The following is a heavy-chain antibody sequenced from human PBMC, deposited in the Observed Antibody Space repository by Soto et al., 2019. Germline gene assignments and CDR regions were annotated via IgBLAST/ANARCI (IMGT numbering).Heavy chain of an antibody. CDR1: GISFINHY. CDR3: TVWQISVPMIVVVPNTLFDL. D-gene: IGHD3-22*01. V-gene: IGHV1-46*03. Sequence: ASVKVSCKASGISFINHYVHWVRQAPGQGPEWMGVINPAGSVTVYAQKFQERVTITRDMSTRTAHLELSSLRSDETAVYHCTVWQISVPMIVVVPNTLFDLWGQGTLVTVSS. CDR2: INPAGSVT. J-gene: IGHJ4*02.